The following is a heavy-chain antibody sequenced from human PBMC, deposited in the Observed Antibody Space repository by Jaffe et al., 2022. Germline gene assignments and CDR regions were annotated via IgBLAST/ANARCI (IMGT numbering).Heavy chain of an antibody. D-gene: IGHD3-3*01. V-gene: IGHV3-11*01. CDR1: GFTFSDYY. Sequence: QVQLVESGGGLVKPGGSLRLSCAASGFTFSDYYMSWIRQAPGKGLEWLSYISSGGSTIYYSDSVKGRFTISRDNAKNSLYLQMNSLRVEDTAVYYCARDFIRYYDFWSGYPYFDYWGQGTLVTVSS. CDR2: ISSGGSTI. CDR3: ARDFIRYYDFWSGYPYFDY. J-gene: IGHJ4*02.